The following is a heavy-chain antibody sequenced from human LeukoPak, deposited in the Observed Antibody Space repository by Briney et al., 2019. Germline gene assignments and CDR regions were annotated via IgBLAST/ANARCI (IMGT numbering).Heavy chain of an antibody. CDR1: RVSFTNFW. CDR3: ARSDIVVVPADY. Sequence: KTGGSLRLSCASSRVSFTNFWMNWVRQAPGKGLEWVSSISSSSSYIYYADSVKGRFTISRDNAKNSLYLQMNSLRAEDTAVYYCARSDIVVVPADYWGQGTLVTVSS. V-gene: IGHV3-21*01. J-gene: IGHJ4*02. D-gene: IGHD2-2*01. CDR2: ISSSSSYI.